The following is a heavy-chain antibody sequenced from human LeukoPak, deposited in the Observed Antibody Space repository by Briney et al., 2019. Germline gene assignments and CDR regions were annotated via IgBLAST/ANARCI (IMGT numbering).Heavy chain of an antibody. V-gene: IGHV4-39*07. J-gene: IGHJ4*02. D-gene: IGHD6-6*01. CDR1: GGSISSSRYY. CDR2: IYYSGST. Sequence: PAETLSLTCAVSGGSISSSRYYWGWLRQPPGKGLEWIGSIYYSGSTYYNPSLKSRVTISVDTSKNQFSLKLSSVTAADTAVYYCAREGIAARENDYWGQGTLVTVSS. CDR3: AREGIAARENDY.